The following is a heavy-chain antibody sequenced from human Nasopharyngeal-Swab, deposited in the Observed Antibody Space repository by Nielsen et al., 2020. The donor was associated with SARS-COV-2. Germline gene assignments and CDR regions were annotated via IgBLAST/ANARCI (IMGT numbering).Heavy chain of an antibody. CDR1: GGSISSGGYY. D-gene: IGHD6-19*01. Sequence: SETLSLTCTVSGGSISSGGYYWSWIRQHPGKGLEWIGSIYYSGSTYYNPSLKSRVTISVDTSKNQFSLKLSSVTAADTAVYYCARHSLAVAGSKGAFDIWGQGTMVTVSS. J-gene: IGHJ3*02. CDR2: IYYSGST. V-gene: IGHV4-39*01. CDR3: ARHSLAVAGSKGAFDI.